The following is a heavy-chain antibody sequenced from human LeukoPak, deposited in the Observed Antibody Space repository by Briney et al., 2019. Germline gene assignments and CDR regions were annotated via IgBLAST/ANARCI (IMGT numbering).Heavy chain of an antibody. V-gene: IGHV4-59*01. CDR1: GASISDYY. CDR3: ARDSRGYYDSSGYFDY. Sequence: NPSETLSLTCTVSGASISDYYWSWIRQPPGKGLVWIGYIYYSGSTNYNPSLKSRVTISLDASENQFSLKLSSVTAADTAVYYCARDSRGYYDSSGYFDYWGQGTLVTVSS. CDR2: IYYSGST. D-gene: IGHD3-22*01. J-gene: IGHJ4*02.